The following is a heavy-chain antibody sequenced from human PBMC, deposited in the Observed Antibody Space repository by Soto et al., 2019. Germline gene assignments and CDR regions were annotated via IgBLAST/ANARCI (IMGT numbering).Heavy chain of an antibody. J-gene: IGHJ4*02. V-gene: IGHV4-34*01. D-gene: IGHD4-17*01. CDR2: INHSGST. Sequence: SETLSLTCAVYGGSFSGYYWSWIRQPPGKGLEWIGEINHSGSTNYNPSLKSRVTISVDTSKNQFSLKLSSVTAADTAVYYCARGWATVTTPFDYWGQGTLVTVSS. CDR3: ARGWATVTTPFDY. CDR1: GGSFSGYY.